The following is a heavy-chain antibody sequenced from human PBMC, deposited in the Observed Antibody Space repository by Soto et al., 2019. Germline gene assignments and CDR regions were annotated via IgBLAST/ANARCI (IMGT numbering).Heavy chain of an antibody. D-gene: IGHD3-10*01. Sequence: ASVKVSCKASGGTFSSYAISWVRQAPGQGLEWMGGIIPILGIANYAQKFQGRVTITADKSTSTAYMELSSLRSEDTAVYYCARVFVPTGARIGSEYYFDYWGQGTLVTVSS. CDR3: ARVFVPTGARIGSEYYFDY. J-gene: IGHJ4*02. CDR2: IIPILGIA. CDR1: GGTFSSYA. V-gene: IGHV1-69*10.